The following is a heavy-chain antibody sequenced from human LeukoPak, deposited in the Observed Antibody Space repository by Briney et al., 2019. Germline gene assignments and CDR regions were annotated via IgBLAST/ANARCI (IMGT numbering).Heavy chain of an antibody. CDR3: AKERLVDIVDPSVFDS. Sequence: PGGSLRLSCAASGFTFSRHVMTWVRQAPGKGLKWVSSISGSGGSEHYAESVKGRFSISRDPSTNTVFLQMNSLRAEDTGLYYCAKERLVDIVDPSVFDSWGQGTLVTVSS. CDR1: GFTFSRHV. D-gene: IGHD5-12*01. V-gene: IGHV3-23*01. CDR2: ISGSGGSE. J-gene: IGHJ4*02.